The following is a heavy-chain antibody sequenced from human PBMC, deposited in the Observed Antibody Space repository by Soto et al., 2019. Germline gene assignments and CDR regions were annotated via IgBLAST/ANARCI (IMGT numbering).Heavy chain of an antibody. CDR3: AKDPNYYYYGMDV. Sequence: GGSLRLSCAASGFTFISYAMSWVRQAPGKGLEWVSAISGSGGSTYYADSVKGRFTISRDNSKNTLYLQMNSLRAEDTAVYYCAKDPNYYYYGMDVWGQGTTVTVSS. CDR1: GFTFISYA. CDR2: ISGSGGST. J-gene: IGHJ6*02. V-gene: IGHV3-23*01.